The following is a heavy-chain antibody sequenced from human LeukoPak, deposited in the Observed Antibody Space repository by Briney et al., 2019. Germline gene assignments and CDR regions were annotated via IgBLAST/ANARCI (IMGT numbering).Heavy chain of an antibody. Sequence: GGSLRLSCAASGFTFNSYGMHWVRQAPGKGLEWVAFIRYNGNNQYYADSAKGRFTISRDNSKNTLYLQMNSLKGDDTAVYYCAKDSAFYYIDVWGKGTTVIISS. CDR1: GFTFNSYG. D-gene: IGHD3-10*01. V-gene: IGHV3-30*02. CDR3: AKDSAFYYIDV. CDR2: IRYNGNNQ. J-gene: IGHJ6*03.